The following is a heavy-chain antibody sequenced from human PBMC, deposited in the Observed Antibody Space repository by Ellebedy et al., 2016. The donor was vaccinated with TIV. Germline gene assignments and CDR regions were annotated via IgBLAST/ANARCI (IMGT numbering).Heavy chain of an antibody. CDR1: GFTFSSYG. J-gene: IGHJ4*02. Sequence: GESLKISXAASGFTFSSYGMHWVRQAPGKGLEWVAVIWYDGSNKYYADSVKGRFTISRDNSKNTLYLQMNSLRAEDTAVYYCARDPGLSITMIWYFDYWGQGTLVTASS. CDR2: IWYDGSNK. V-gene: IGHV3-33*01. CDR3: ARDPGLSITMIWYFDY. D-gene: IGHD3-22*01.